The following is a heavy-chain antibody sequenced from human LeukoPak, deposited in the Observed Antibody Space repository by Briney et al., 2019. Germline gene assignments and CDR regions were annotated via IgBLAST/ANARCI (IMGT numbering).Heavy chain of an antibody. CDR3: ARSEELSLYYFDY. D-gene: IGHD3-16*02. V-gene: IGHV5-51*01. J-gene: IGHJ4*02. CDR1: GYSFTSYW. CDR2: IYPGDSDT. Sequence: GESLKISCKGSGYSFTSYWIGWVRQMPGKGLEWMGIIYPGDSDTRYSPSYQGQVTISADKSISTAYLQWSSLKASDTAMYYCARSEELSLYYFDYWGQGTLVTVSS.